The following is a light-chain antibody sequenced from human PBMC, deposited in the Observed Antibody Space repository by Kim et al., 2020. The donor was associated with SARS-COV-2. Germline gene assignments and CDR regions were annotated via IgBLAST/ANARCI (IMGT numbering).Light chain of an antibody. CDR2: VNSDGSH. CDR1: NGHYNYA. J-gene: IGLJ3*02. CDR3: QTWGPGIRV. Sequence: ASVKPTCPLRNGHYNYAGAWRQQQPGKGPRYLMKVNSDGSHSKGDGIPDRFSGSSSGAERYLTISSLQSDDEADYYCQTWGPGIRVFGGGTKVTVL. V-gene: IGLV4-69*01.